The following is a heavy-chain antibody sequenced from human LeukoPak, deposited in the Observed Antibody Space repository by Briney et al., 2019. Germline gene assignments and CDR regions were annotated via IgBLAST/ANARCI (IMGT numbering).Heavy chain of an antibody. CDR3: ARRDGYNYVAFDI. Sequence: GGSLRLSCAASGFTFSSYEMNWVRQAPGKGLEWVSYISSSGSTIYYADSVKGRFTISRDNAKNSPYLQMNSLRTEDTAVYYCARRDGYNYVAFDIWGQGTMVTVSS. CDR2: ISSSGSTI. CDR1: GFTFSSYE. D-gene: IGHD5-24*01. J-gene: IGHJ3*02. V-gene: IGHV3-48*03.